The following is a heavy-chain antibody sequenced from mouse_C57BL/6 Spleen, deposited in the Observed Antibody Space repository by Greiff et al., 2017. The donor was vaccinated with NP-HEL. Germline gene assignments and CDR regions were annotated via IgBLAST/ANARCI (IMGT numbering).Heavy chain of an antibody. Sequence: QVHVKQPGAELVMPGASVKLSCKASGYTFTSYWMHWVKQRPGQGLEWIGEIDPSDSYTNYNQKFKGKSTLTVDKSSSTAYMQLSSLTSEDSAVYYCARSHGSSHYYAMDYWGQGTSVTVSS. V-gene: IGHV1-69*01. CDR2: IDPSDSYT. D-gene: IGHD1-1*01. CDR3: ARSHGSSHYYAMDY. CDR1: GYTFTSYW. J-gene: IGHJ4*01.